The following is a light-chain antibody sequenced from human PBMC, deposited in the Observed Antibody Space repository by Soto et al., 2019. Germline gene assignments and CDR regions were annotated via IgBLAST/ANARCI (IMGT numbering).Light chain of an antibody. CDR1: SSDVV. J-gene: IGLJ3*02. Sequence: QSALTQPRSVSGSPGQSVTISCIGTSSDVVSWYQQHPDKAPKLIIYYVTQRPSGVPDRFSASKSGNTASLTISGLQAEDEADYYCCSSAGGFTWVFGGGTKVTAL. V-gene: IGLV2-11*01. CDR2: YVT. CDR3: CSSAGGFTWV.